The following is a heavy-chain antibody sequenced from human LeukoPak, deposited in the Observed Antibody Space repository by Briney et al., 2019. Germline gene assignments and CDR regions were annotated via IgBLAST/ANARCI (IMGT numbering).Heavy chain of an antibody. J-gene: IGHJ3*02. V-gene: IGHV1-2*02. CDR3: ARRTGYCSGGSCYYAFDI. CDR2: INPNSGGT. Sequence: ASVKVSCKASGYTFTSYDMNWVRQAPGQGLEWMGWINPNSGGTNYAQKFQGRVTMTRDTSISTAYMELSRLRSDDTAVYYCARRTGYCSGGSCYYAFDIWGQGTMVTVSS. CDR1: GYTFTSYD. D-gene: IGHD2-15*01.